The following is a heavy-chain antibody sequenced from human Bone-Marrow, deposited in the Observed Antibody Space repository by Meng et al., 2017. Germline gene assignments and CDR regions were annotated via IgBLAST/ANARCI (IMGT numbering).Heavy chain of an antibody. Sequence: EVLLVESGGGLVRPGGCLRLCCVATGITFNNYWMHWVRQAPGKGLVWVSRINSDGSSTSYADSVKGRFTISRDNAKNTLYLQMNSLTAEDTAIYYCARVAWGFDYWDQGTLVTVSS. V-gene: IGHV3-74*01. CDR2: INSDGSST. J-gene: IGHJ4*02. CDR3: ARVAWGFDY. CDR1: GITFNNYW. D-gene: IGHD7-27*01.